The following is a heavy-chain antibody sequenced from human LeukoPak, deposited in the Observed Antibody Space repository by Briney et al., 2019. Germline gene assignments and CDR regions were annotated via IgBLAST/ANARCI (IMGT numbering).Heavy chain of an antibody. V-gene: IGHV3-30*18. CDR2: ISYDGSNK. D-gene: IGHD5-12*01. J-gene: IGHJ4*02. CDR1: GFTFSSYG. CDR3: AKVPAYSGYDYGDYFDY. Sequence: PGRSLRLSCAASGFTFSSYGMHWVRQAPGKGLEWVAVISYDGSNKYYADSVKGRFTISRDNSENTLYLQMNSLRAEDTAVYYCAKVPAYSGYDYGDYFDYWGQGTLVTVSS.